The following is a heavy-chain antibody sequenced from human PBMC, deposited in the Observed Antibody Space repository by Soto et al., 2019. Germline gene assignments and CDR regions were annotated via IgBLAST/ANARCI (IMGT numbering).Heavy chain of an antibody. D-gene: IGHD4-17*01. J-gene: IGHJ4*02. V-gene: IGHV3-23*01. CDR1: GFTFTNYG. CDR3: ARDVRASGEMFDY. CDR2: VSGDASNT. Sequence: GGSLRLSCAASGFTFTNYGLSWVRQAPGKGLDWVATVSGDASNTHYADSVKGRFTISRDNSKSILFLQMKSLRVEDTAIYYCARDVRASGEMFDYWGQGTQVTVPS.